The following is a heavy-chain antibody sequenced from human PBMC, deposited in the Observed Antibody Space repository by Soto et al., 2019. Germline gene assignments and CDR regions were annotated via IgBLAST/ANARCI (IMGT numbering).Heavy chain of an antibody. CDR3: ARGVVVAARGVDY. J-gene: IGHJ4*02. CDR2: INHSGST. V-gene: IGHV4-34*01. CDR1: GGSFSGYY. D-gene: IGHD2-15*01. Sequence: QVQLQQWGAGLLKPSETLSLTCAVYGGSFSGYYWSWIRQPPGKGLEWIGEINHSGSTNYNPSLKRRATISVDTSKTQFSLKLSSVTAADTAVYYCARGVVVAARGVDYWGQGTLVTVSS.